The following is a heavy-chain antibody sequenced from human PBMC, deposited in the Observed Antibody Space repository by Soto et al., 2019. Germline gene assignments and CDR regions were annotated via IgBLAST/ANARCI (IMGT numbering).Heavy chain of an antibody. D-gene: IGHD3-22*01. CDR3: ARDPNYYDSSGYFSYAFDI. V-gene: IGHV3-33*01. CDR1: GFSFSSYG. Sequence: GGSLRLSCAASGFSFSSYGMHWVRQAPGKGLEWVSVIWYDGSNKYYADSVKGRFTISRDNSKNTLYLQMNSLRAEDTAVYYCARDPNYYDSSGYFSYAFDIWGQGTMVTVSS. J-gene: IGHJ3*02. CDR2: IWYDGSNK.